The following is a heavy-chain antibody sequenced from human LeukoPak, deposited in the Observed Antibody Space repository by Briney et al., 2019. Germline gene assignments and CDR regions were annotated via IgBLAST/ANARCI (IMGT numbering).Heavy chain of an antibody. CDR3: ARHPPGLRYFDP. D-gene: IGHD3-9*01. Sequence: SETLSLTCTVSGGSISGYYWSWIRQPPGKALEWIAYIDNSGDTNSNPTLKSRVTISVDTSKNQFSLRLNSVTAADTAFYYCARHPPGLRYFDPWGQGTLVTVSS. CDR1: GGSISGYY. CDR2: IDNSGDT. J-gene: IGHJ5*02. V-gene: IGHV4-59*08.